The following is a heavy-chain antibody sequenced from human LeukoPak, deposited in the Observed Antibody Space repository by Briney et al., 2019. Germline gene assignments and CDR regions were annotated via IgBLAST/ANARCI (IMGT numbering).Heavy chain of an antibody. CDR3: ARPTGRDYYDSSGYYPFDY. CDR2: ISAYNGNT. Sequence: ASVKVSCKASGYTFTSYGISWVRQAPGQGLEWMGWISAYNGNTNYAQKLQGRVTMTTDTSTSTAYMELRRLRSDDTAVYYCARPTGRDYYDSSGYYPFDYWGQGTLVTVSS. CDR1: GYTFTSYG. D-gene: IGHD3-22*01. J-gene: IGHJ4*02. V-gene: IGHV1-18*01.